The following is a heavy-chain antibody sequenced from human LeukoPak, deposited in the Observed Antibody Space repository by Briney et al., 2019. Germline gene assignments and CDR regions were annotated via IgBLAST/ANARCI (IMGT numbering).Heavy chain of an antibody. CDR3: ARFISLGG. CDR2: IKQDGSKK. J-gene: IGHJ4*02. D-gene: IGHD3-10*01. Sequence: GGSLRLSXAASGFTFSSYWMSWVRQAPGKGLEWVANIKQDGSKKNYVDSVKGRFIISRDNAKNSLYLQMNSLRVEDTAVYYCARFISLGGWGQGAPVTVSS. CDR1: GFTFSSYW. V-gene: IGHV3-7*01.